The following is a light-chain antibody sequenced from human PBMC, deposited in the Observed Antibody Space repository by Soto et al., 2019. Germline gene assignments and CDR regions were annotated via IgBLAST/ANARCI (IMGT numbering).Light chain of an antibody. Sequence: DIQLTQSPSFLSASVGDRVTITCRASQGISSYLAWYQQKPGKAPKLLINAASTLQSGVPSRFSGSGSGTEFTLTISSLQPEDFATYYCQQLNSYPSLTFGGGTKVEIK. CDR2: AAS. CDR1: QGISSY. CDR3: QQLNSYPSLT. V-gene: IGKV1-9*01. J-gene: IGKJ4*01.